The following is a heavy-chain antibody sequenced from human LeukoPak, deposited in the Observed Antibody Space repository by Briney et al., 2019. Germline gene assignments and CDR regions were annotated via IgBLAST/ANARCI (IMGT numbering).Heavy chain of an antibody. CDR3: ARAHPTIAAAGTAWFDP. CDR2: IYYSGST. J-gene: IGHJ5*02. Sequence: PSETLSLTCNVSGGSISSSSSYWGWIRQPPGKGLEWIGSIYYSGSTYYNPSLKSRVTISVDTSKNQFSLKLSSVTAADPAVYYCARAHPTIAAAGTAWFDPWGQGTRVTVSS. D-gene: IGHD6-13*01. CDR1: GGSISSSSSY. V-gene: IGHV4-39*07.